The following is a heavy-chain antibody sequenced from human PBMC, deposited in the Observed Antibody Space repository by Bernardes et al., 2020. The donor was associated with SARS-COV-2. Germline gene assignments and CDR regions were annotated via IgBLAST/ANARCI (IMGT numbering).Heavy chain of an antibody. V-gene: IGHV3-23*01. Sequence: GGSLRVSCAASGFTFNMYAMTWVRQAPGKGLEWVSGISGSGGSTYYADSVKGRFTISRDNSKNTLFLQMNSLRAEDTAVYYCAKCVVGYYAVDVWGQGTTVTVSS. J-gene: IGHJ6*02. CDR2: ISGSGGST. CDR1: GFTFNMYA. CDR3: AKCVVGYYAVDV. D-gene: IGHD2-15*01.